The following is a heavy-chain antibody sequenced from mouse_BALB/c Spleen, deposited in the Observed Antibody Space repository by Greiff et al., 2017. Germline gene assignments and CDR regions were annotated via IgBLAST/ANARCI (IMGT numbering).Heavy chain of an antibody. V-gene: IGHV2-2*02. J-gene: IGHJ3*01. Sequence: QVHVKQSGPGLVQPSQSLSITCTVSGFSLTSYGVHWVRQSPGKGLEWLGVIWSGGSTDYNAAFISRLSISKDNSKSQVFFKMNSLQANDTAIYYCARNGGELYYRYGFAYWGRGTLVTVSA. D-gene: IGHD2-14*01. CDR1: GFSLTSYG. CDR3: ARNGGELYYRYGFAY. CDR2: IWSGGST.